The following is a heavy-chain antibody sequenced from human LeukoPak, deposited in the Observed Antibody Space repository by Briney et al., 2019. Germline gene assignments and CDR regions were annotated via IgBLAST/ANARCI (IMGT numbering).Heavy chain of an antibody. D-gene: IGHD2-15*01. CDR2: IRSKANSYAT. J-gene: IGHJ4*02. CDR3: TRLTCSGGSCYSN. CDR1: GFTFSGSA. Sequence: GGSLKLSCAASGFTFSGSAMHWVRQASGKGLEWVGRIRSKANSYATAYAASVKGRFTISRDDSKSTAYLQMNSLKTEDTAVYYCTRLTCSGGSCYSNWGQGTLVTVSS. V-gene: IGHV3-73*01.